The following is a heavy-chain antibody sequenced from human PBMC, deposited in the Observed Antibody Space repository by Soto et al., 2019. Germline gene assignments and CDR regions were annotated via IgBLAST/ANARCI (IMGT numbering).Heavy chain of an antibody. CDR1: GGTFSRHA. D-gene: IGHD3-22*01. Sequence: QVQLVQSGAEVRKPGSSVKVSCKASGGTFSRHAISWVRQAPGQGLEWMGGIIPIFGTANHAQKCQVRVTIIADESTSTGYMEGSSLRSEDRAMYYCARGRGYDSNDYYYAYWGQGTLVIVT. J-gene: IGHJ4*02. V-gene: IGHV1-69*01. CDR3: ARGRGYDSNDYYYAY. CDR2: IIPIFGTA.